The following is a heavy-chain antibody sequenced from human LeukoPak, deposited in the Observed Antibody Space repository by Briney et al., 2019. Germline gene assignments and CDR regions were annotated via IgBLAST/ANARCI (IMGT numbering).Heavy chain of an antibody. V-gene: IGHV1-69*13. Sequence: SVKVSCKASGYTFTSYGISWVRQAPGQGLEWMGGIIPIFGTANYAQKFQGRVTITADESTSTAYMELSSLRSEDTAVYYCAREPSSSWYRDFDYWGQGTLVTVSS. CDR2: IIPIFGTA. D-gene: IGHD6-13*01. J-gene: IGHJ4*02. CDR3: AREPSSSWYRDFDY. CDR1: GYTFTSYG.